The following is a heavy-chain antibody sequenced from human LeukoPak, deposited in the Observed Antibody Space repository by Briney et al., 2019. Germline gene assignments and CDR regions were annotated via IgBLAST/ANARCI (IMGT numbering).Heavy chain of an antibody. Sequence: GGSLRLSCAASGFTFSSYAMSWVRQAPGKGLEWVAFIRYDGSNKYYADSVKGRFTISRDNSKNTLYLQMNSLRAEDTAVYYCAKDTGSIVGATGPFDYWGQGTLVTVSS. J-gene: IGHJ4*02. V-gene: IGHV3-30*02. CDR1: GFTFSSYA. D-gene: IGHD1-26*01. CDR3: AKDTGSIVGATGPFDY. CDR2: IRYDGSNK.